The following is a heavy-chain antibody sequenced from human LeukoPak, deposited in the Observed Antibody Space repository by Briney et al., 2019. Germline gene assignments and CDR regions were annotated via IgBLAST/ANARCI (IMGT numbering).Heavy chain of an antibody. J-gene: IGHJ4*02. V-gene: IGHV3-30*02. CDR2: IRSDGSNK. Sequence: GSLRLSCAGSGFSFSSYGMHWVRQAPGKGLEWMAFIRSDGSNKYYAGSVKGRFTISRDNSKNTLYLQMNSLRAEDTAVYYCARILDSAWGELGYWGQGTLVTVSS. D-gene: IGHD6-19*01. CDR1: GFSFSSYG. CDR3: ARILDSAWGELGY.